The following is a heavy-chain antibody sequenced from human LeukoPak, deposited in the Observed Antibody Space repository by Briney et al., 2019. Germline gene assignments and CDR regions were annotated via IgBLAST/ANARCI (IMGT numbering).Heavy chain of an antibody. Sequence: GGSLRLSCAASGFTFTNAWMSWVRQAPGKGLEWVSVIYSGGSTYYADSVKGRFTISRDNSKNTLYLQMNSLRAEDTAVYYCARARNWGDFDYWGQGTLVTASS. CDR3: ARARNWGDFDY. J-gene: IGHJ4*02. V-gene: IGHV3-53*01. D-gene: IGHD7-27*01. CDR2: IYSGGST. CDR1: GFTFTNAW.